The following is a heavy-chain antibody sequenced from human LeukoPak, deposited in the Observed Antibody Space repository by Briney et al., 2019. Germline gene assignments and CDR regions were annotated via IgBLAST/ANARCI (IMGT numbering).Heavy chain of an antibody. CDR1: GFTFDDHG. Sequence: GGSLRLSCAASGFTFDDHGMSWVRPAPGKGLEWVSGITWNGGSTSYADSVKGRFTISRDNAKNTLYLQMNSLRVEDTAVYYCARDFMYSITGAGCWGQGTLVTVSS. V-gene: IGHV3-20*04. CDR3: ARDFMYSITGAGC. J-gene: IGHJ4*02. CDR2: ITWNGGST. D-gene: IGHD6-13*01.